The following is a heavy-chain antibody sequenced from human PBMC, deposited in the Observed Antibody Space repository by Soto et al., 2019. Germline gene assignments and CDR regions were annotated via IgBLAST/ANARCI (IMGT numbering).Heavy chain of an antibody. CDR1: GYVFSSYG. V-gene: IGHV1-18*04. Sequence: ASVKVSCKASGYVFSSYGFSWVRQAPGQGLEWMGWISPYNGKTKYAQKFQARATVTTDTSTTTAYMEMRSLRFDDTAVYYCARLHYDNSGYPLGAFDIWGQGKMVTVSS. J-gene: IGHJ3*02. D-gene: IGHD3-22*01. CDR2: ISPYNGKT. CDR3: ARLHYDNSGYPLGAFDI.